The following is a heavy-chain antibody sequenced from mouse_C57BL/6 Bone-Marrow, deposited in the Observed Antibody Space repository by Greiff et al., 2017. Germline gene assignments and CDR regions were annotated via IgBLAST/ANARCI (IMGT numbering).Heavy chain of an antibody. D-gene: IGHD2-4*01. CDR3: ARHERYYDYEGYFDY. J-gene: IGHJ2*01. CDR1: GYIFTEYT. CDR2: FYPGSGSI. Sequence: QVQLQQSGAELVKPGASVKLSCKASGYIFTEYTIHWVKQRSGQGLEWIGWFYPGSGSIKYNERFKDKATLTADKSSNTVYMELSSLTSDDSAFYFCARHERYYDYEGYFDYWGQGTTLTVSS. V-gene: IGHV1-62-2*01.